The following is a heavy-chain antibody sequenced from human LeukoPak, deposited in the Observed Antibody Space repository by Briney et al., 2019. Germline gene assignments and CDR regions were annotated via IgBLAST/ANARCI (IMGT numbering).Heavy chain of an antibody. Sequence: GRSLRLSCAASGFTFSSYGMHWVRQAPGKGLEWVAVISKDGGSNKYHADSVKGRFTISRDNSMNTLYLQMNSLRAEDTAVYYCAKVGIGSRDGYFDYWGQGTLVTVSS. CDR3: AKVGIGSRDGYFDY. J-gene: IGHJ4*02. CDR2: ISKDGGSNK. D-gene: IGHD6-13*01. V-gene: IGHV3-30*18. CDR1: GFTFSSYG.